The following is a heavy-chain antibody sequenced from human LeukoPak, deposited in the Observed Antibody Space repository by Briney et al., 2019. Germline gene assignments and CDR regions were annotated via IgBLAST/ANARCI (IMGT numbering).Heavy chain of an antibody. CDR2: INHSGST. CDR1: GGSFSGYY. D-gene: IGHD5-12*01. CDR3: ARGEGHSGYDF. Sequence: PSETLSLTCAVYGGSFSGYYWSWIRQPPGKGLEWIGEINHSGSTNYNPPLKSRVTISVDTSKNQFSLKLSSVTAADTAVYYCARGEGHSGYDFWGQGTLVTVSS. J-gene: IGHJ4*02. V-gene: IGHV4-34*01.